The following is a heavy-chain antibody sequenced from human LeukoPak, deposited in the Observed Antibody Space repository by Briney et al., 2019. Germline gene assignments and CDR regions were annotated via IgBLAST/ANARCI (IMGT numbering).Heavy chain of an antibody. V-gene: IGHV1-69*04. CDR3: ARAGYSSSWSYYYGMDV. CDR2: IIPILGIA. D-gene: IGHD6-13*01. J-gene: IGHJ6*02. CDR1: GYTLTELS. Sequence: ASVKVSCKVSGYTLTELSLHWVRQAPGQGLEWMGRIIPILGIANYAQKFQGRVTITADKSTSTAYMELSSLRSEDTAVYYCARAGYSSSWSYYYGMDVWGQGTTVTVSS.